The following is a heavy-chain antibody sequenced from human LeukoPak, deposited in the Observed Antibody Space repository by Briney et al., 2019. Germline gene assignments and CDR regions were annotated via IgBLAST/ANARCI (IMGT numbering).Heavy chain of an antibody. D-gene: IGHD2-2*01. CDR2: ISAYNGNT. CDR3: ARDTYCDSTSCRFTQVQY. J-gene: IGHJ1*01. V-gene: IGHV1-18*04. Sequence: ASVKVSCKGSGYTFTSYGISWVRQALGQGLEWMGWISAYNGNTNYAQKLQGRVTMTTDTSTSTAYMELRSLRSDDTAVYYCARDTYCDSTSCRFTQVQYWGQGTLVTVSS. CDR1: GYTFTSYG.